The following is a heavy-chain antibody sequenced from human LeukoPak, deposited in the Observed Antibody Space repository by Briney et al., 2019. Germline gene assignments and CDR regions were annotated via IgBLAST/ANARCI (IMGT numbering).Heavy chain of an antibody. CDR3: ARDVAATHYYYGMDV. Sequence: SETLSLTCTVSGYSISSGYYWGWIRQPPGKGLEWIGSIYHSGSTYYNPSLKSRVTISVDTSKNQFSLKLSSVTAADTAVYYCARDVAATHYYYGMDVWGQGTTVTVSS. J-gene: IGHJ6*02. CDR2: IYHSGST. D-gene: IGHD2-15*01. CDR1: GYSISSGYY. V-gene: IGHV4-38-2*02.